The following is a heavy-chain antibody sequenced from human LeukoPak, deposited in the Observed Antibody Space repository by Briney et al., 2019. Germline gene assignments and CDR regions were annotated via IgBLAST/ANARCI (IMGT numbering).Heavy chain of an antibody. J-gene: IGHJ4*02. CDR1: GFTFDDYA. Sequence: GGSLRLSCAASGFTFDDYAMHWVRQAPGKGLEWVSGISWNSGSIGYADSVKGRFTISRDNAKNSLYLQMNSLRAEDTAIYYCTRVGYIDEGIDYWGQGILVTVSS. CDR2: ISWNSGSI. D-gene: IGHD5-24*01. CDR3: TRVGYIDEGIDY. V-gene: IGHV3-9*01.